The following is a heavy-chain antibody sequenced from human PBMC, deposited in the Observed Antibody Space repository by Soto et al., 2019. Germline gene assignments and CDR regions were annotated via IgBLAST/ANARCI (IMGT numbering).Heavy chain of an antibody. CDR3: ARLHGTGSYYHYYYGIDV. CDR1: GGSINDGGYF. CDR2: THYSRSA. V-gene: IGHV4-31*03. D-gene: IGHD3-10*01. Sequence: QVQLQESGPGLVKPSQTLSLTCTVSGGSINDGGYFWSWIRQRPGTGLEWIGYTHYSRSAYYNPSLKSRVTISLDTSKRQFSLRLSSVTAADTAVYYCARLHGTGSYYHYYYGIDVWGQGTTVTVSS. J-gene: IGHJ6*02.